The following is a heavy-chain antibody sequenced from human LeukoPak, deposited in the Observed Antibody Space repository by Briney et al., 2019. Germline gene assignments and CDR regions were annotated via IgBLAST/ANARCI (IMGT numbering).Heavy chain of an antibody. CDR1: GGSISSYY. CDR3: ARLHDGYRYGADY. Sequence: PSETLSLTCTVSGGSISSYYWSWIRQPPAKGLEWIGYIYYSGSTNYNPSLKRRVTISVDTSKNQFSLKLGPVTAADTAVYYCARLHDGYRYGADYWGQGTLVTAS. D-gene: IGHD5-18*01. CDR2: IYYSGST. V-gene: IGHV4-59*08. J-gene: IGHJ4*02.